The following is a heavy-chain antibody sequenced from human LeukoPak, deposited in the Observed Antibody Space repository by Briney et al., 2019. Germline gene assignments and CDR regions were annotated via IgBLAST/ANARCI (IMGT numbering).Heavy chain of an antibody. Sequence: KPSETLSLTCTVSGGSISSSSYYWGWIRQPPGKGLEWIGSIYYSGSTYYNPSLKSRVTISVDTSKNQFSLKLSSVTAADTAVYYCARVFDFWSGYKVNYYFDYWGQGTLVTVSS. V-gene: IGHV4-39*07. CDR1: GGSISSSSYY. CDR2: IYYSGST. J-gene: IGHJ4*02. D-gene: IGHD3-3*01. CDR3: ARVFDFWSGYKVNYYFDY.